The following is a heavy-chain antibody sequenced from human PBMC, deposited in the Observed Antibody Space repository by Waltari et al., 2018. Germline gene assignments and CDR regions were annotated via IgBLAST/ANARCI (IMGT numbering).Heavy chain of an antibody. CDR2: IKQDGSEK. CDR1: GFTFSSYW. V-gene: IGHV3-7*01. CDR3: ARDFIAAAGSLNWFDP. Sequence: EVQLVESGGGLVQPGGSLRLSCAASGFTFSSYWMSWVRQAPGKGLEWGANIKQDGSEKYYVDSVKGRFTISRDNAKNSLYLQMNSLRAEDTAVYYCARDFIAAAGSLNWFDPWGQGTLVTVSS. D-gene: IGHD6-13*01. J-gene: IGHJ5*02.